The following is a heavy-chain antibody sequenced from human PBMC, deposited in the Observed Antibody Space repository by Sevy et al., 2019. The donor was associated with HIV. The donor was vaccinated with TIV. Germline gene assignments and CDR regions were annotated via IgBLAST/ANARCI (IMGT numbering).Heavy chain of an antibody. CDR1: GYTFTDNY. V-gene: IGHV1-2*06. Sequence: ASVKVSCKASGYTFTDNYVHWVRQAPGQGLEWMGRINPKSGGTKYSQNFQGRFTMTRDTSISTAYMEVTRLRFDDTALYYCAREAGSTYYGLIDFWGQRSLVTDSS. CDR2: INPKSGGT. J-gene: IGHJ4*02. D-gene: IGHD1-26*01. CDR3: AREAGSTYYGLIDF.